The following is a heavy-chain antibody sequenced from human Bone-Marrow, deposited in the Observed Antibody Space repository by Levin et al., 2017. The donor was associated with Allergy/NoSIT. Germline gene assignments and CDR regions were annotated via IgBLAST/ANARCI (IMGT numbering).Heavy chain of an antibody. J-gene: IGHJ6*02. Sequence: GESLKISCKASGYNFVSFDIHWVRQAPGQGLEWMGWMNPNSGNTGYAQKLQDRLTLTRDTSITTAYLELSSLTSEDTAVYYCTRQYVWGQGTTVVVSS. D-gene: IGHD2/OR15-2a*01. V-gene: IGHV1-8*01. CDR1: GYNFVSFD. CDR2: MNPNSGNT. CDR3: TRQYV.